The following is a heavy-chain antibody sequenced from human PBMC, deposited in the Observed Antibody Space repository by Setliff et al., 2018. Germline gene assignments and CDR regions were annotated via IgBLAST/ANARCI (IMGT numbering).Heavy chain of an antibody. D-gene: IGHD3-16*01. CDR3: TTDPSPTFGGVIGAAFDI. Sequence: GGSLRLSCAASGFTFRSYSMNWVRQAPGKGLEWVGRIKGKTDGLTTDYAAPVKGRFTISRDDSKNTLYLQMNSLKTEDTAVYYCTTDPSPTFGGVIGAAFDIWGQGTMVTVSS. CDR2: IKGKTDGLTT. CDR1: GFTFRSYS. V-gene: IGHV3-15*01. J-gene: IGHJ3*02.